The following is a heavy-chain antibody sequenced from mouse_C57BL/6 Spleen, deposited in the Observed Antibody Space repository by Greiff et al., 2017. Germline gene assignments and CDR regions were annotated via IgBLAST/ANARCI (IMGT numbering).Heavy chain of an antibody. V-gene: IGHV3-6*01. CDR1: GYSITSGYY. Sequence: EVQLVESGPGLVKPSQSLSLTCSVTGYSITSGYYWKWIRQFPGNKLELMGYISYDGSNNYNPSLKNRISITRDTSTNQFFLKLNSVTTEDTATYYCARGGNYDAMDDWGQGTSVTVSS. CDR3: ARGGNYDAMDD. J-gene: IGHJ4*01. CDR2: ISYDGSN. D-gene: IGHD2-1*01.